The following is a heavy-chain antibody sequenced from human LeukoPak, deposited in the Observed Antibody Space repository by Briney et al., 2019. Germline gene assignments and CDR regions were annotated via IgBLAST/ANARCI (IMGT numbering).Heavy chain of an antibody. CDR1: GGTFSSYA. CDR3: AVFILGASRRSDDAFDI. Sequence: SVKVSCKASGGTFSSYAISWVRQAPGQGLEWMGGIISIFGTANYAQKFQGRVTITADEPTSTAYMELSSLRSEDTAVYYCAVFILGASRRSDDAFDIWGQGTMVTVSS. J-gene: IGHJ3*02. CDR2: IISIFGTA. V-gene: IGHV1-69*13. D-gene: IGHD3-10*01.